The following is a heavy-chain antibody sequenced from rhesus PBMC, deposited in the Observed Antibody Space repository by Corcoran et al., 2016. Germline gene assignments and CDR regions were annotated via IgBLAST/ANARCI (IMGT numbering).Heavy chain of an antibody. V-gene: IGHV4-80*01. D-gene: IGHD5-12*01. J-gene: IGHJ4*01. CDR1: GASISTYW. CDR3: PRRDSYSYYNYFHY. CDR2: INGNSWRN. Sequence: QVQLQESGPGLVKTSETLSLTCAVSGASISTYWWNWIRQPPGKGLEWIGEINGNSWRNKYHPPLKSRVTISKDASKNQFSLNLSSVTAADTAVYYCPRRDSYSYYNYFHYWGQGVLVTVSS.